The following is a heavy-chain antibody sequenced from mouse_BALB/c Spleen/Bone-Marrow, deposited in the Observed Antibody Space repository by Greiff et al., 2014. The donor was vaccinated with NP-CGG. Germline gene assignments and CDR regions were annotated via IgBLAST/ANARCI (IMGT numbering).Heavy chain of an antibody. CDR1: GFSLTGYS. D-gene: IGHD2-3*01. CDR3: ARSDGYYEGFAY. CDR2: IWGDGST. Sequence: VQLQESGPGLVAPSQSLSITCTVSGFSLTGYSVNWVRQPPGKGLEWLGMIWGDGSTVYNSALKSRLSISKDNSKSQVFLKMNSLQTDDTARYYCARSDGYYEGFAYWGQGTLVTVSA. V-gene: IGHV2-6-7*02. J-gene: IGHJ3*01.